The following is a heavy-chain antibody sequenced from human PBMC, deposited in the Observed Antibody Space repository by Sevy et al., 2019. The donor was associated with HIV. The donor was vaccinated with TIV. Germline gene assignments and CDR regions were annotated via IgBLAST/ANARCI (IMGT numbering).Heavy chain of an antibody. CDR3: ARKARGQGRDIWSGYYRYYYYYYGMDV. V-gene: IGHV4-34*01. Sequence: SETLSLTCAVYGGSFSGYYWSWIRQPPGKGLEWIGEINHSGSTNYNPSLKSRVTISVDTSKNQFSLKLSSVTAADTAVFYCARKARGQGRDIWSGYYRYYYYYYGMDVWGQGTTVTVSS. J-gene: IGHJ6*02. CDR2: INHSGST. CDR1: GGSFSGYY. D-gene: IGHD3-3*01.